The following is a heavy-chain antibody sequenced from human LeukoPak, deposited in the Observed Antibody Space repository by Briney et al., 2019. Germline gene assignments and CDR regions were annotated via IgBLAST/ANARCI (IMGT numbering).Heavy chain of an antibody. Sequence: GGSLRLSCEASGFTFGSHAMYWVRQTPGKGLEWVAGIFGSGGSPHYADPVKGRFTISRDNSRNTVYLQINSLRAEDTAVYYCGKTTVGYSSGQKPAWPVDYWGQGTLVTVSS. J-gene: IGHJ4*02. CDR3: GKTTVGYSSGQKPAWPVDY. V-gene: IGHV3-23*01. CDR2: IFGSGGSP. D-gene: IGHD5-18*01. CDR1: GFTFGSHA.